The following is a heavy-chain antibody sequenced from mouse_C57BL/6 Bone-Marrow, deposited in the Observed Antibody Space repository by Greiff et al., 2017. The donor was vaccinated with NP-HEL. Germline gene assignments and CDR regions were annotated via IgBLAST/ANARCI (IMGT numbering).Heavy chain of an antibody. CDR3: ARSPYYGSSYGYYYAMDY. J-gene: IGHJ4*01. V-gene: IGHV3-8*01. CDR1: GYSITSDY. CDR2: ISYSGST. Sequence: EVQLQESGPGLAKPSQTLSLTCSVTGYSITSDYWNWIRKFPGNKLEYMGYISYSGSTYYNPSLKSRISITRDTSKNQYYLQLNSVTTEDTATYYCARSPYYGSSYGYYYAMDYWGQGTSVTVSS. D-gene: IGHD1-1*01.